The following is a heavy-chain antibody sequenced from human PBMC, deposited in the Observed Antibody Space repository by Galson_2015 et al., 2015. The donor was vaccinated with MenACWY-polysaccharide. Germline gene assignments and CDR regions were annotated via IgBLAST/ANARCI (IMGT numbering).Heavy chain of an antibody. CDR3: GRPYYRLNTVFDY. D-gene: IGHD3-22*01. CDR1: GFTFSIYW. Sequence: FLRLSCAASGFTFSIYWMTWVRQAPGKGLEWVANINEDGSEKQYVDSVKGRFTISRDNAKNSVFLQMNSLRAEDTAVYYCGRPYYRLNTVFDYWGQGTLVTVSS. J-gene: IGHJ4*02. CDR2: INEDGSEK. V-gene: IGHV3-7*01.